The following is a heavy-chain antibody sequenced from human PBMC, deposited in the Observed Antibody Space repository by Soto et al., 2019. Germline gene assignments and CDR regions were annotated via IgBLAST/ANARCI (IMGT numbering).Heavy chain of an antibody. CDR2: ISYDGSNK. CDR3: ARGRSIAARKNYYYGMDV. J-gene: IGHJ6*02. Sequence: QVQLVESGGGVVQPGRSLRLSCAASGFTFSSYAMHWVRQAPGKGLEWVAVISYDGSNKYYADSVKGRFTISRDNSKNTLYLQMNSLRAEDTAVYYCARGRSIAARKNYYYGMDVWGQGNTVTVSS. D-gene: IGHD6-6*01. V-gene: IGHV3-30-3*01. CDR1: GFTFSSYA.